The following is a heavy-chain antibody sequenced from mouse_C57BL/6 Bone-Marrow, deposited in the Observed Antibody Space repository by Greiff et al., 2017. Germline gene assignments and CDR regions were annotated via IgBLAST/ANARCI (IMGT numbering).Heavy chain of an antibody. CDR3: ARSGATVVATDY. Sequence: QVQLQQSGPELVKPGASVKISCKASGYAFSSSWMNWVKQRPGKGLEWIGRIYPGDGGTNYNGKFKGKATLTADKSSSTAYMQLSSLTSEDSAVYCCARSGATVVATDYWGQGTTLTVSS. CDR2: IYPGDGGT. D-gene: IGHD1-1*01. J-gene: IGHJ2*01. V-gene: IGHV1-82*01. CDR1: GYAFSSSW.